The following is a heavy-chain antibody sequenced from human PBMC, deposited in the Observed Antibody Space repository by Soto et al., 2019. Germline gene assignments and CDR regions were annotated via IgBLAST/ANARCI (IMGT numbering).Heavy chain of an antibody. Sequence: QVQLVQSGAEVRKPGASVKVSCKASGYTFANYYINWVRQAAGQGPEWMGWMNPNSGNICFAQNFQGRVTMTRNTSISTAYMELRSLTFDDTAVYYCARGLPWGAVGGRWFAPWGQGTLVIVSS. J-gene: IGHJ5*02. D-gene: IGHD6-19*01. CDR2: MNPNSGNI. CDR3: ARGLPWGAVGGRWFAP. CDR1: GYTFANYY. V-gene: IGHV1-8*01.